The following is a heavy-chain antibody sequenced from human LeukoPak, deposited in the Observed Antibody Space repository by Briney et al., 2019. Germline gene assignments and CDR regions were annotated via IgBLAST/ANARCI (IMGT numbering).Heavy chain of an antibody. Sequence: GASVTVSCKASGYTFTGYYMHWVRQAPGQGLEWMGWINPNSGGTNYAQKFQGRVTMTRDTSISTVYMELSRLRSDDTAVYYCARAGIWDYSDTSGYHNGAFDIWGQGTMVTVSS. V-gene: IGHV1-2*02. CDR2: INPNSGGT. J-gene: IGHJ3*02. CDR1: GYTFTGYY. CDR3: ARAGIWDYSDTSGYHNGAFDI. D-gene: IGHD3-22*01.